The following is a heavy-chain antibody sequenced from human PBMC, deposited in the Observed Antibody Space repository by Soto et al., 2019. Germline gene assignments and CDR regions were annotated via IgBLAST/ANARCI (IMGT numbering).Heavy chain of an antibody. V-gene: IGHV3-23*01. D-gene: IGHD2-2*01. CDR2: ISGSGGGT. Sequence: EVQLLESGGGLVQPGGSLRLSCAASGFTFSSYGMSWVRQAPGKGLEWVSGISGSGGGTHYADSVKGRFTISRDNSKNTLYLQMNSLRAEDTALYYCAKDGVLGGSQLSWFAPWGQGTLVTVSS. CDR1: GFTFSSYG. J-gene: IGHJ5*02. CDR3: AKDGVLGGSQLSWFAP.